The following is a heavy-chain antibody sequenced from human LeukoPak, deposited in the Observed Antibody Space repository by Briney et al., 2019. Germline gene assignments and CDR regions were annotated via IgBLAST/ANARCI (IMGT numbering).Heavy chain of an antibody. CDR2: IKSKTDGGTT. J-gene: IGHJ4*02. Sequence: GGSLRLSCAASGFTFSNAWMSWVHQAPGKGLEWVGRIKSKTDGGTTDYAAPVKGRFTISRDDSKNTLYLQMNSLKTEDTAVYYCTTDIQLWLADYWGQGTLVTVSS. V-gene: IGHV3-15*01. CDR1: GFTFSNAW. D-gene: IGHD5-18*01. CDR3: TTDIQLWLADY.